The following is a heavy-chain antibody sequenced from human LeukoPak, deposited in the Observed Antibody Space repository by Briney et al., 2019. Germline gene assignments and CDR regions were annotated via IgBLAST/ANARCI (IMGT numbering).Heavy chain of an antibody. CDR2: ISGSSGST. CDR3: AKTVRTRWGFDY. V-gene: IGHV3-23*01. CDR1: GFTFSSYA. Sequence: GGSLRLSCAASGFTFSSYAMSWVRQAPAKGLEWVSIISGSSGSTSYADYVKGRFTISRDNSNNTLYLQMSSLRAEDTALYYCAKTVRTRWGFDYWGQGTLVTVSS. J-gene: IGHJ4*02. D-gene: IGHD4-23*01.